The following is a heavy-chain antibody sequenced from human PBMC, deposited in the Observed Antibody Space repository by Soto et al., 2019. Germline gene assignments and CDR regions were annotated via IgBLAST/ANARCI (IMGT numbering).Heavy chain of an antibody. Sequence: PSETLSLTCTVSGGSLSSGAYYWSWIRQHPGKGLEWIGYIYYSGSTYYNPSLESRVTLSVDTSRKQFSLKVSSVTAADTAMYYCARGIKYGDYSRWFDPWGPGTLVTVSS. CDR2: IYYSGST. J-gene: IGHJ5*02. CDR1: GGSLSSGAYY. D-gene: IGHD4-17*01. V-gene: IGHV4-31*03. CDR3: ARGIKYGDYSRWFDP.